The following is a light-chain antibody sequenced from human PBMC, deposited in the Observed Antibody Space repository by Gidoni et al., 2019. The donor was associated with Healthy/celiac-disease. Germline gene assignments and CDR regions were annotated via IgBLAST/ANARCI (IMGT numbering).Light chain of an antibody. Sequence: DIQMTQSPSSLSASVGDRVTITCQASQDISNYLNWYQQKPGKAPKLLIYDASNLETGVPSRFSGSGSGTDFTFTISSLQPEDIATYYCQQYDNLPPGFXXXTKLEIK. CDR3: QQYDNLPPG. CDR2: DAS. J-gene: IGKJ2*01. V-gene: IGKV1-33*01. CDR1: QDISNY.